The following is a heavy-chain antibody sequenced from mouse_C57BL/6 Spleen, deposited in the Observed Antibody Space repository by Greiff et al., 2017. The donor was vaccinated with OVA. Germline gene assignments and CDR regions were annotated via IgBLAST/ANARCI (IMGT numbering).Heavy chain of an antibody. Sequence: VQVVESGAELVRPGTSVKMSCKASGYTFTNYWIGWAKQRPGHGLEWIGDIYPGGGYTNYNEKFKGKATLTADKSSSTAYMQFSSLTSEDSAIYYCARRDYGSSYGYWGQGTTLTVSS. CDR1: GYTFTNYW. CDR2: IYPGGGYT. CDR3: ARRDYGSSYGY. D-gene: IGHD1-1*01. J-gene: IGHJ2*01. V-gene: IGHV1-63*01.